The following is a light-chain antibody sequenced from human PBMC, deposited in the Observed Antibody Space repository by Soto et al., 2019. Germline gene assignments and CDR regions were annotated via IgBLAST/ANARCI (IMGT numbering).Light chain of an antibody. CDR1: SSDVGGYNY. CDR3: SSYTSSSFVV. J-gene: IGLJ2*01. Sequence: QSVLTQPASVSGSPGQSITISCNGTSSDVGGYNYVSWYQQHPGKAPKLMIYDVSNRPSGVSNRFSGSKSGNTASLTISGLQAEDEADYYCSSYTSSSFVVFGGGTKVTVL. CDR2: DVS. V-gene: IGLV2-14*01.